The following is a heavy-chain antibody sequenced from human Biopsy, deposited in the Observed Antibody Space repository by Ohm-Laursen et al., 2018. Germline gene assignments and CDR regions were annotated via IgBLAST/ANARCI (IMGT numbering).Heavy chain of an antibody. D-gene: IGHD3-3*01. Sequence: SLRLSCAASGFTFDDHVMHWVRQAPGKGLEWVSGISWDGGSEGYADSVKGRFTISRDNAKNSLFLQMNSLTTEDTALYYCVRGYSSSWSGYLDHWGQGTMVTVSS. J-gene: IGHJ4*02. V-gene: IGHV3-9*01. CDR2: ISWDGGSE. CDR3: VRGYSSSWSGYLDH. CDR1: GFTFDDHV.